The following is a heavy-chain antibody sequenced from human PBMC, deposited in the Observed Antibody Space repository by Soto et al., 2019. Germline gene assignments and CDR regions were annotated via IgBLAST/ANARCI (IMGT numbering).Heavy chain of an antibody. CDR1: GGTFSSYT. CDR3: ARGGYSYVSGYYYYGMDV. J-gene: IGHJ6*02. Sequence: GASVKVSCKASGGTFSSYTISWVRQAPGQGLEWMGRIIPILGIANYAQKFQGRVTITADKSTSTAYVELSSLRSEDTAVCYCARGGYSYVSGYYYYGMDVWGQGTTVTVSS. D-gene: IGHD5-18*01. V-gene: IGHV1-69*02. CDR2: IIPILGIA.